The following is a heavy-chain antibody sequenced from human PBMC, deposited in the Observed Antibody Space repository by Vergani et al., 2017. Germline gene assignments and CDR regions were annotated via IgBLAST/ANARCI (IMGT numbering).Heavy chain of an antibody. V-gene: IGHV3-23*04. Sequence: EVQLVESGGVVVQPGESLRLSCAASGFTFGSYAMTWVRQAPGKGLEWVSALSASGNNTYNADSVKGRFTISRDNSKNTLYLQMSSLRAEDTAIYYCAKIHLSGDFSIFYYGMDVWCQGTTVTVSS. CDR1: GFTFGSYA. J-gene: IGHJ6*02. CDR2: LSASGNNT. D-gene: IGHD1-26*01. CDR3: AKIHLSGDFSIFYYGMDV.